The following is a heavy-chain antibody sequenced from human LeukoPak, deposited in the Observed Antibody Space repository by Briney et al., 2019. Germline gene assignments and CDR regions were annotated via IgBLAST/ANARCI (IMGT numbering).Heavy chain of an antibody. CDR2: INPNSGGT. V-gene: IGHV1-2*02. CDR3: ARGWSGYYFDY. D-gene: IGHD3-3*01. J-gene: IGHJ4*02. CDR1: GYTFSGYY. Sequence: ASVKVSCKASGYTFSGYYMHWMRQAPGQRLEWMGWINPNSGGTNYAQNFQGRVTITRDTSINTAYMELSSLRSDDTAVYYCARGWSGYYFDYWGQGTLVTVSS.